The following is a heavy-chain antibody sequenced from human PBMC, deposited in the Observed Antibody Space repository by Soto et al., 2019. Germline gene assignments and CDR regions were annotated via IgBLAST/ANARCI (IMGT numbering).Heavy chain of an antibody. CDR2: IGTRGNTK. D-gene: IGHD4-17*01. CDR3: ARDGTEYYGAYYDY. V-gene: IGHV3-11*01. CDR1: GFTFSDYY. Sequence: PGGSLRLSCATSGFTFSDYYMSWIRQAPGKGLEWVSYIGTRGNTKYYADSVRGRFTISRDNAKNSLYLQMNSLRADDTAVYYCARDGTEYYGAYYDYWGQGIPVTVSS. J-gene: IGHJ4*02.